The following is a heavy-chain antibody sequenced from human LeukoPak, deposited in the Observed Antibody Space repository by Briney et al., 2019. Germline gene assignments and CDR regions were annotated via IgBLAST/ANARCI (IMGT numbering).Heavy chain of an antibody. CDR1: GFTFSSYA. V-gene: IGHV3-48*01. CDR2: ISSSSSTI. CDR3: ARELRNDAFDI. D-gene: IGHD4-17*01. J-gene: IGHJ3*02. Sequence: GGSLRLSCAASGFTFSSYAMNWVRQAPGKGLEWVSYISSSSSTIYYADSVKGRFTISRDNAKNSLYLQMNSLRAEDTAVYYCARELRNDAFDIWGQGTMVTVSS.